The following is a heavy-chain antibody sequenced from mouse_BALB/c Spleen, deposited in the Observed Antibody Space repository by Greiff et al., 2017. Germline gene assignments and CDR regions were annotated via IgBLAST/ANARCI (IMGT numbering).Heavy chain of an antibody. V-gene: IGHV1-7*01. Sequence: QVQLQQSGAELAKPGASVKMSCKASGYTFTSYWMHWVKQRPGQGLEWIGYINPSTGYTEYNLKFKDKATLTADKSSSTAYMQLSSLTSEDSAVYYCARGGFAYWGQGTLVTVSA. CDR2: INPSTGYT. CDR1: GYTFTSYW. J-gene: IGHJ3*01. CDR3: ARGGFAY.